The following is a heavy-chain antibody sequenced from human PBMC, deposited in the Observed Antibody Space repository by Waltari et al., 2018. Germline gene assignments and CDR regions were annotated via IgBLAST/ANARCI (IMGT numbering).Heavy chain of an antibody. D-gene: IGHD6-19*01. J-gene: IGHJ4*02. Sequence: EVQLVQSGAEVKKPGATVKIYCKGSGYTFTDYYMHWVQQAPGKWLGWRGLVVPEDGETISAEKFQGRVTITADTSTDTAYMELSSLRSEDTAVYYCATVTSSGALYYWGQGTLVTVSS. CDR1: GYTFTDYY. V-gene: IGHV1-69-2*01. CDR2: VVPEDGET. CDR3: ATVTSSGALYY.